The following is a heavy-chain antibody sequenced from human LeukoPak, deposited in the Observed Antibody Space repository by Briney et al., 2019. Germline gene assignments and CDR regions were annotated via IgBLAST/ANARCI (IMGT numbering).Heavy chain of an antibody. D-gene: IGHD4-23*01. CDR3: AKDYVWDYGGNSGYYYYMDV. CDR1: GFTFSSYG. J-gene: IGHJ6*03. V-gene: IGHV3-30*02. CDR2: IRYDGSNK. Sequence: GGSLRLSCAASGFTFSSYGMHWVRQAPGKGLEWVAFIRYDGSNKYYADSVKGRFTISRDNSKNTLYLQMNSLRAEDTAVYYCAKDYVWDYGGNSGYYYYMDVWGKGTTVTVSS.